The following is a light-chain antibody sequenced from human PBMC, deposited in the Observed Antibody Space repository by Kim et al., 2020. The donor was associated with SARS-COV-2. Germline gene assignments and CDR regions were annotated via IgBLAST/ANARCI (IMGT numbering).Light chain of an antibody. Sequence: GQRVTISCSGSRSNIGNNYVSWYQQLPGAAPKLLIYDNNKRPSGIPARFSGSSTATSATLAITGLQTGDEGDYYCGTWDSGLSAGLFGGGTKLTVL. CDR3: GTWDSGLSAGL. V-gene: IGLV1-51*01. CDR1: RSNIGNNY. J-gene: IGLJ3*02. CDR2: DNN.